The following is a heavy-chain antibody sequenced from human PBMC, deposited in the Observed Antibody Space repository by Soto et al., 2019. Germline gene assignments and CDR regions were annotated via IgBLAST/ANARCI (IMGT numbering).Heavy chain of an antibody. D-gene: IGHD5-12*01. Sequence: PSETLSLTCTVSGGSISSGDYYWSWIRQPPGKGLEWIGYIYYSGSTYYNPSLKSRVTISVDTSKNQFSLKLSSVTAADTAVYYCARVVRSGYDQFDYWGQGTLVTVSS. CDR2: IYYSGST. CDR3: ARVVRSGYDQFDY. J-gene: IGHJ4*02. CDR1: GGSISSGDYY. V-gene: IGHV4-30-4*01.